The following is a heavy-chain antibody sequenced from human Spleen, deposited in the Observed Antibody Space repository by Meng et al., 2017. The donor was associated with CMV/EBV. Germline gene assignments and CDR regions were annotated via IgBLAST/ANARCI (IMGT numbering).Heavy chain of an antibody. J-gene: IGHJ4*02. V-gene: IGHV1-46*01. CDR1: GYTFTTYY. D-gene: IGHD4-11*01. CDR2: ITPSGGST. CDR3: ARGRFDYSDYTIIDY. Sequence: ASVKVSCKASGYTFTTYYMNWVRQAPGQGLEWMGIITPSGGSTTYAQKFQGRVTMTRDTSTSTVYMELSSLTSEDTAVYFCARGRFDYSDYTIIDYWGQGTLVTVSS.